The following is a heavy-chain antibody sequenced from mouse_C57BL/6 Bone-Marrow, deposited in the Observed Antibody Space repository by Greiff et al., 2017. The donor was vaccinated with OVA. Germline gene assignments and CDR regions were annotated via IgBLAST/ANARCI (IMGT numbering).Heavy chain of an antibody. J-gene: IGHJ4*01. Sequence: EVMLVESGGGLVKPGGSLKLSCAASGFTFSSYTMSWVRQTPEKRLEWVATISGGGGNTYYPDSVKGRFTISRDNAKNTLYLQMSSLRSEDTALYYCARQTYSNYVDYYAMDYWGQGTSGTVSS. CDR3: ARQTYSNYVDYYAMDY. CDR1: GFTFSSYT. V-gene: IGHV5-9*01. D-gene: IGHD2-5*01. CDR2: ISGGGGNT.